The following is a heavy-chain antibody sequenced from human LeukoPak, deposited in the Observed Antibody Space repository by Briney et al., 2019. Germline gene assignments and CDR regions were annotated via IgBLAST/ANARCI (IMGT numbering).Heavy chain of an antibody. J-gene: IGHJ4*02. V-gene: IGHV3-48*03. D-gene: IGHD6-19*01. CDR3: AREAAGRSEDDY. Sequence: GGSLRLSCAASGLTFSSYEMNWVRQAPGKGLEWVSYISSSGSTIYYADSVKGRFTISRDNAKNSLYLQMNSLRAEDTAVYYCAREAAGRSEDDYWGQGTLITVSS. CDR1: GLTFSSYE. CDR2: ISSSGSTI.